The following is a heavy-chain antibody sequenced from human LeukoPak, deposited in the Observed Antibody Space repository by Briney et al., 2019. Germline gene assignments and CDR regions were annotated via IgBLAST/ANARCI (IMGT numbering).Heavy chain of an antibody. CDR3: ARYRNANDY. D-gene: IGHD4-11*01. CDR2: INPSSGST. Sequence: ASVKVSCKASGYTFTSYFMHWVRPAPGQGLEWMGRINPSSGSTSYAQKFQGRVTMTRDTSTSTVYMDLSSRRSEDTAVYYFARYRNANDYWGQGTLVTVSS. CDR1: GYTFTSYF. V-gene: IGHV1-46*01. J-gene: IGHJ4*02.